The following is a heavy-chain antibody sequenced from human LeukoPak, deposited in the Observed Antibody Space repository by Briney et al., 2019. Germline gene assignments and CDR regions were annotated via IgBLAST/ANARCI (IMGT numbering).Heavy chain of an antibody. J-gene: IGHJ3*01. Sequence: ASVKVSCKASRYTFTDYYMHWVRQAPGQGLEWMGWINPKSGETRYEQNFQGRVTMTWDTSITTAYMELSRLRSDDTAVYYCAREAGDNTYNVWGQGTMVTVSS. V-gene: IGHV1-2*02. CDR3: AREAGDNTYNV. CDR1: RYTFTDYY. D-gene: IGHD7-27*01. CDR2: INPKSGET.